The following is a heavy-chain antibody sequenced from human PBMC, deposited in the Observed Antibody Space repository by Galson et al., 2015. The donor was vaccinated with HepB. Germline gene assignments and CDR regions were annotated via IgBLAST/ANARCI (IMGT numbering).Heavy chain of an antibody. Sequence: SLRLSCAASGFTFSSYAMHWVRQAPGKGLEWVAVISNDGSNKYYADSVKGRFTISRDNSKNTLYLQMNSLRAEDTAVYYCARVNRGYGANACQYFYYGLDVWGQGTTVTVSS. D-gene: IGHD5-12*01. CDR1: GFTFSSYA. CDR3: ARVNRGYGANACQYFYYGLDV. CDR2: ISNDGSNK. V-gene: IGHV3-30-3*01. J-gene: IGHJ6*02.